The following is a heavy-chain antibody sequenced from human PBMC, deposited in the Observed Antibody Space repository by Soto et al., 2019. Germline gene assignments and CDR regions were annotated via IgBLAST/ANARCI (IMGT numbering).Heavy chain of an antibody. V-gene: IGHV1-69*13. J-gene: IGHJ5*02. CDR1: GGTFSSYA. CDR2: IIPIFGTA. CDR3: ARDQNDILTGYYPGFDP. D-gene: IGHD3-9*01. Sequence: SVKVSCKASGGTFSSYAISWVRQAPGQGLEWMGGIIPIFGTANYAQKFQGRVTITADESTSTAYMELSSLRSEDTAVYYCARDQNDILTGYYPGFDPWGQGTLVTVSS.